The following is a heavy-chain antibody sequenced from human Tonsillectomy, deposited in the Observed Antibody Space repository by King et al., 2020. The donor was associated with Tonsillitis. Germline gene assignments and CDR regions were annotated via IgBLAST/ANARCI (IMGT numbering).Heavy chain of an antibody. D-gene: IGHD2-21*01. J-gene: IGHJ5*02. V-gene: IGHV1-69*01. CDR2: IIPVFGPP. Sequence: VQLVQSGAEVKKPGSSVKISCKASGGSFNNYAINWVRQAPGKGLEWMGRIIPVFGPPNYAQKFRGRVTITADESTSSFNMEVSSLRSEDTAVYYCAREFHLLFGFDPWGQGTLVTVSS. CDR3: AREFHLLFGFDP. CDR1: GGSFNNYA.